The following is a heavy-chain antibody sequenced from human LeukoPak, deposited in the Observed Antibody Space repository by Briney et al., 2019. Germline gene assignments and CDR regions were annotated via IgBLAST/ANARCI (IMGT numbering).Heavy chain of an antibody. D-gene: IGHD2-2*01. CDR3: ARGLYQLLWSYYFDY. CDR2: INHSGST. CDR1: GGSFSGYY. Sequence: PSETLSITCAVYGGSFSGYYWSWIRQPPGKGLEWIGEINHSGSTNYNPSLRSRVTISVDTSKNQFSLKLSSVTAADTAVYYCARGLYQLLWSYYFDYWGQGTLVTVSS. J-gene: IGHJ4*02. V-gene: IGHV4-34*01.